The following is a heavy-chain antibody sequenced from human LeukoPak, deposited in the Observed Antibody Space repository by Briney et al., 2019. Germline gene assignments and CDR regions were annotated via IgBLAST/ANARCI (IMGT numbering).Heavy chain of an antibody. CDR3: AKDGYGSGSYDYYYYYMDV. CDR2: ISYDGSNK. Sequence: GGSLRLSCAASGFTFSSYAMHWVRQAPGKGLEWVAVISYDGSNKYYADSVKGRFTISRDNSKNTLYLQMNSLRAEDTAVYYCAKDGYGSGSYDYYYYYMDVWGKGTTVTISS. D-gene: IGHD3-10*01. V-gene: IGHV3-30*04. J-gene: IGHJ6*03. CDR1: GFTFSSYA.